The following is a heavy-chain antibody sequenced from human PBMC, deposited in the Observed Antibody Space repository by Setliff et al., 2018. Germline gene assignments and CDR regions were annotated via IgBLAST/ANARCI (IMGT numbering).Heavy chain of an antibody. CDR1: GGSISSNW. CDR2: IYHSGST. CDR3: AIPSMARGVIITPLGY. V-gene: IGHV4-4*02. J-gene: IGHJ4*02. Sequence: SETLSLTCTVSGGSISSNWWSWVRQPPGKGLEWIGEIYHSGSTNYNPSLKSRVTISVDKSKNQFSLKLSSVTAADTAVYYCAIPSMARGVIITPLGYWGQGTLVTVSS. D-gene: IGHD3-10*01.